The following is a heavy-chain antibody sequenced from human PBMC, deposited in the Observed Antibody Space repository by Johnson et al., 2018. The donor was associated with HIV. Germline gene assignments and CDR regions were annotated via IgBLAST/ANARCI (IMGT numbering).Heavy chain of an antibody. Sequence: VQLVESGGGLVQPGGSLRLSCAASGFTVSSNYMSWVRQAPGKGLEWVSVIYSGGSPYYAASVKGRFTISRDNSKNTLYLQMNSLRAEDTAVYYCARDQIAAAGAFDIWGQGTMVTVSS. J-gene: IGHJ3*02. CDR1: GFTVSSNY. CDR3: ARDQIAAAGAFDI. D-gene: IGHD6-13*01. V-gene: IGHV3-66*02. CDR2: IYSGGSP.